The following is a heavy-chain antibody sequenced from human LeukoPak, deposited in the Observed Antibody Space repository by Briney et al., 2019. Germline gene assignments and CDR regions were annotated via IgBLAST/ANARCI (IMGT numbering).Heavy chain of an antibody. CDR2: IYAGDST. CDR3: ARVRQDPNSSSWSRVFDY. CDR1: GFTVSSNY. J-gene: IGHJ4*02. D-gene: IGHD6-13*01. V-gene: IGHV3-53*01. Sequence: GGSLRLSCAASGFTVSSNYMTWVRQAPGKGLEWVSVIYAGDSTYYSDSVTGRFTISRDNSKNTLYLQMNSLRAEDTAVYYCARVRQDPNSSSWSRVFDYWGQGTLVTVSS.